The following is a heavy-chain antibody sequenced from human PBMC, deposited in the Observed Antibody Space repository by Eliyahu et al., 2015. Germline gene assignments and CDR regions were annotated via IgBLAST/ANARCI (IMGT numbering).Heavy chain of an antibody. V-gene: IGHV1-18*01. J-gene: IGHJ2*01. CDR1: GSTXTYYG. CDR2: ISAHNGDT. Sequence: QVQLVQSGVEVKKPGASVKVSCKASGSTXTYYGFSWVRQAPGXGLEWIGWISAHNGDTYYTQKFQGXVAMTTDTSTKTAYMELMNLRPDDTAVYYCARDRHHYDTSSWSTYWHFDVWGRGTLVTVSS. D-gene: IGHD3-22*01. CDR3: ARDRHHYDTSSWSTYWHFDV.